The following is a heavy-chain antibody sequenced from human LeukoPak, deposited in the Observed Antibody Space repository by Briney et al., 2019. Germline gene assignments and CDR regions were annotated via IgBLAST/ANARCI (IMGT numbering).Heavy chain of an antibody. Sequence: GGSLRLSCAVSGFSFSAYWMNWVRLAAGKGPEWVANINQDGSEKHYVDSVKGRFTISRDNAKNSLYLQINSLSAEDTAVYYCARDYGGSDFDYWGQGTLVTVSS. CDR1: GFSFSAYW. CDR2: INQDGSEK. V-gene: IGHV3-7*01. CDR3: ARDYGGSDFDY. J-gene: IGHJ4*02. D-gene: IGHD3-16*01.